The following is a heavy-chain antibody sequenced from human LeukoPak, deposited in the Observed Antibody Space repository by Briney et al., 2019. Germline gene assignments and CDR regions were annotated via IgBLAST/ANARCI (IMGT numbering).Heavy chain of an antibody. CDR1: GFTFSSYE. CDR3: ARDPYSGNYGAYYYYYMDV. D-gene: IGHD1-26*01. CDR2: ITSSSYI. V-gene: IGHV3-21*06. J-gene: IGHJ6*03. Sequence: PGGSLRPSCAASGFTFSSYEMNWVRQAPGKGLEWVSSITSSSYIYYADSVKGRLTISRDNAKNSLYLQMDSLRVEDTAVYYCARDPYSGNYGAYYYYYMDVWGKGTTVTISS.